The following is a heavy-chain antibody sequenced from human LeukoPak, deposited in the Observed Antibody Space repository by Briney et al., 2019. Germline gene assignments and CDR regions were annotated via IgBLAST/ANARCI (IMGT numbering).Heavy chain of an antibody. V-gene: IGHV4-59*12. CDR1: GGSISSYY. CDR2: IYYSGST. Sequence: SETLSLTCTVSGGSISSYYWSWIRQPPGKGLEWVGYIYYSGSTNYNPSLKSRVTISVDTSKNQFSLKLSSVTAADTAVYYCARDLKNWFDPWGQGTLVTVSS. CDR3: ARDLKNWFDP. J-gene: IGHJ5*02.